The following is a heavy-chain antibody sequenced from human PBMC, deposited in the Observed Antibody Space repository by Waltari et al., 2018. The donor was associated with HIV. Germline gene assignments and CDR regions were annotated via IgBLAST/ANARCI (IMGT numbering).Heavy chain of an antibody. CDR3: ARDKYSSGYYPWYFDY. CDR2: INPNSVGT. Sequence: QVQLVQSGAEVKKPGASVKVSCKASGYTFTGYYMHWVRQAPGQGLEWMGWINPNSVGTNYAQKFQGRVTMTRDTSISTAYMELSRLRSDDTAVYYCARDKYSSGYYPWYFDYWGQGTLVTVSS. D-gene: IGHD3-22*01. CDR1: GYTFTGYY. V-gene: IGHV1-2*02. J-gene: IGHJ4*02.